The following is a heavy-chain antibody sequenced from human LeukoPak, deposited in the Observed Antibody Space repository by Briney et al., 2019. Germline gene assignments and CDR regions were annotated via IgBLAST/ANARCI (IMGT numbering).Heavy chain of an antibody. Sequence: SQTLSLTCTVSGGSISSGDYYWSWIRQPPGKALEWIGYIYYSGSTYYSPSLKSRVTISVDTSKNQFSLRLSSVTAADTAVYYCASGGYYFDSSGPQSYWGQGTLVTVSS. CDR3: ASGGYYFDSSGPQSY. CDR1: GGSISSGDYY. V-gene: IGHV4-30-4*01. CDR2: IYYSGST. J-gene: IGHJ4*02. D-gene: IGHD3-22*01.